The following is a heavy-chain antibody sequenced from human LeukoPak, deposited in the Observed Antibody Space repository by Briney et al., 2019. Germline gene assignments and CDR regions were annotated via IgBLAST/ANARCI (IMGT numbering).Heavy chain of an antibody. J-gene: IGHJ4*02. CDR3: VKSLWFGEFPLDY. D-gene: IGHD3-10*01. CDR2: ISSNGGST. CDR1: GFTFSSYA. V-gene: IGHV3-64D*06. Sequence: PGGSLRLSCSASGFTFSSYAMHWVRQAPGKGLEYVSAISSNGGSTYYADSVKGRFTISRDNSKNTLYLQMSSRRAEDTAVYYCVKSLWFGEFPLDYWGQGTLVTVSS.